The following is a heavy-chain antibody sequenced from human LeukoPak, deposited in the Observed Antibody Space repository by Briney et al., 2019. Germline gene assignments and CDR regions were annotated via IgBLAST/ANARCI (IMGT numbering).Heavy chain of an antibody. J-gene: IGHJ4*02. Sequence: PGGSLRLSCAASGFTFSSYSMNWVRQAPGKGLEWVSSITSSSSYIYYADSVKGRFTISRDNAKNSLYLQMNSLRAEDTAVYYCARARIAAAGTGPFDYWGQGTQVTVSS. CDR1: GFTFSSYS. CDR2: ITSSSSYI. V-gene: IGHV3-21*01. D-gene: IGHD6-13*01. CDR3: ARARIAAAGTGPFDY.